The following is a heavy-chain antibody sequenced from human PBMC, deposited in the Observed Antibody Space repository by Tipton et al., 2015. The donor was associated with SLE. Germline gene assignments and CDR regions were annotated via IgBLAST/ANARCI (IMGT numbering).Heavy chain of an antibody. D-gene: IGHD5-18*01. CDR1: GGSISSHY. CDR3: VRAGDTDAFDI. Sequence: TLSLTCTVSGGSISSHYWSWIRQPPGKGLEWIGYIYYSGSTNYNPSLKSRVTISVDTSKNQFSLKLSSVTAADTAVYYCVRAGDTDAFDIWGQGTMVTVSS. J-gene: IGHJ3*02. CDR2: IYYSGST. V-gene: IGHV4-59*11.